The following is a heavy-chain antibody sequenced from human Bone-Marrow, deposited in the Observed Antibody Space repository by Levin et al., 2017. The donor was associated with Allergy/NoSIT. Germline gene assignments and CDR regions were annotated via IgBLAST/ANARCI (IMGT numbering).Heavy chain of an antibody. Sequence: SETLSLTCAVYGGSFSGYYWSWIRQPPGKGLEWIGEINHSGSTNYNPSLKSRVTISVDTSKNQFSLKLSSVTAADTAVYYCASSRGLVTRYAFDIWGQGTMVTVSS. D-gene: IGHD4-23*01. CDR1: GGSFSGYY. V-gene: IGHV4-34*01. J-gene: IGHJ3*02. CDR3: ASSRGLVTRYAFDI. CDR2: INHSGST.